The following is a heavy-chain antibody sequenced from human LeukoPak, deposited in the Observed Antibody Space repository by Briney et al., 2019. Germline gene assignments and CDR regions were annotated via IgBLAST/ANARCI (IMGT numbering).Heavy chain of an antibody. CDR1: GYTFTSYD. CDR2: FDPEDGET. CDR3: ATDIPRRVRGVVYSSFGMDV. V-gene: IGHV1-24*01. J-gene: IGHJ6*02. D-gene: IGHD3-10*01. Sequence: GASVKVSCKASGYTFTSYDINWVRQAPGKGLEWLGGFDPEDGETIYAQKFQGRVTLAEDTSTDTAYMELSSLRSEDTAAYYCATDIPRRVRGVVYSSFGMDVWGQGTTVTVSS.